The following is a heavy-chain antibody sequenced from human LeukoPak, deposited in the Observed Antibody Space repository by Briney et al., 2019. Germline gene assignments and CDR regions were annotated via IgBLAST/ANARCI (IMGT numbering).Heavy chain of an antibody. CDR3: ARHPQQWLAPYYFDY. CDR2: IYYSGST. V-gene: IGHV4-39*01. J-gene: IGHJ4*02. Sequence: SETLSLTCTVSGGSISSSSYYWGWIRQPPGKGLEWIGSIYYSGSTYYNPSLKSRVTISVDTSKNQFSLKLSSVTAADTAVYYCARHPQQWLAPYYFDYWGQGTLVTVSS. D-gene: IGHD6-19*01. CDR1: GGSISSSSYY.